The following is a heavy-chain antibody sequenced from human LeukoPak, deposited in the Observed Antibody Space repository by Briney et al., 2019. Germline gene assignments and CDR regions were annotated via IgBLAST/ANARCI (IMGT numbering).Heavy chain of an antibody. D-gene: IGHD5-12*01. CDR1: RGSISGSIRNY. CDR2: ISSSGSV. Sequence: PSETLSLTCTVSRGSISGSIRNYWSWLRQPPGKGLEWIGYISSSGSVNDNPSLRSRVTISVDTSKNQFFLNLSSVSAADTAVYYCARIPLGYSGAYYFDYWGQGALVTVSP. CDR3: ARIPLGYSGAYYFDY. V-gene: IGHV4-4*09. J-gene: IGHJ4*02.